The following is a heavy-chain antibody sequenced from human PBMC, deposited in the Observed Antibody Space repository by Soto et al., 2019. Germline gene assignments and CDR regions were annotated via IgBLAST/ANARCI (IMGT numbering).Heavy chain of an antibody. CDR1: GFTFDDYG. V-gene: IGHV3-20*04. J-gene: IGHJ6*02. CDR2: INWNGGST. CDR3: ARGLILNYYYGMDV. Sequence: GGSLRLSCAASGFTFDDYGMSWVRQAPGKGLEWVSGINWNGGSTGYADSVKGRFTISRDNAKNSLYLQMNSLRAEDTALYYCARGLILNYYYGMDVWGQGTTVTVSS.